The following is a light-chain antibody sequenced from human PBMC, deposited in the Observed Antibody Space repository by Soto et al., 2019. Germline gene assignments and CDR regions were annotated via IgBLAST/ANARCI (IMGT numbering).Light chain of an antibody. CDR1: SSNIGSNY. J-gene: IGLJ3*02. Sequence: QSVLTQPHSASGTPGQRVTISCSGSSSNIGSNYVYWYQQLPGTAPKLLIYTNDQRPSGVPDRFSGSKSGTSASLAISGLRSEDEADYYCAACDDSLRGWVFGGGTKVTVL. CDR3: AACDDSLRGWV. CDR2: TND. V-gene: IGLV1-47*02.